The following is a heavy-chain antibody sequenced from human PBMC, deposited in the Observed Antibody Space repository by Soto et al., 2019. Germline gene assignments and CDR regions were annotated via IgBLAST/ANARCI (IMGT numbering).Heavy chain of an antibody. V-gene: IGHV3-11*01. Sequence: GGSLRLSCAASGFIFSDYYMSWMRQAPEKGLEWVSYVSGDGGAKSYADSVKGRFSISRDNAKNSLYLQMNSLRAEDTAVYYCARLGSIAAAGTPDYWGQGTLVTVSS. CDR3: ARLGSIAAAGTPDY. D-gene: IGHD6-13*01. CDR2: VSGDGGAK. CDR1: GFIFSDYY. J-gene: IGHJ4*02.